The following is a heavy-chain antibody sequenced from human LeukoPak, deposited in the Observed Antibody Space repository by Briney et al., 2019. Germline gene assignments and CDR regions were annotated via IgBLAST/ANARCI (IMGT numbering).Heavy chain of an antibody. CDR1: GGSISSGGYS. Sequence: PSETLSLTCVVSGGSISSGGYSWSWILQPPGKGLEWIGYIYHSGSTYYNPSLKSRVTISVDRSKNQFSLKLSSVTAADTAVYYCARGNSGYDHGWFDPWGQGTLVTVSS. D-gene: IGHD5-12*01. CDR3: ARGNSGYDHGWFDP. V-gene: IGHV4-30-2*01. CDR2: IYHSGST. J-gene: IGHJ5*02.